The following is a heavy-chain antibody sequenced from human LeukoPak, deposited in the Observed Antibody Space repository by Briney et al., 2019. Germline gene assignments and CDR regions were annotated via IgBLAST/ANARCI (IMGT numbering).Heavy chain of an antibody. CDR1: GGSISSSYYY. D-gene: IGHD3-10*01. CDR2: IYSSGST. CDR3: ARGLAPPQFEVRGVFPPDY. Sequence: PSETLSLTCTVSGGSISSSYYYWGWIRQPPGKGLEWIGSIYSSGSTYYNPSLKSRVTISVDTSKNQFSLKLTSVTAADTAVYYCARGLAPPQFEVRGVFPPDYWGQGTLVTVSS. V-gene: IGHV4-39*01. J-gene: IGHJ4*02.